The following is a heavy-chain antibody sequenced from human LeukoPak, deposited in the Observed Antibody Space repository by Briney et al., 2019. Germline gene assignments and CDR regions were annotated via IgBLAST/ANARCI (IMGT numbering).Heavy chain of an antibody. V-gene: IGHV4-59*08. J-gene: IGHJ4*02. CDR2: IYYSGST. CDR3: ARHGYSSLYY. D-gene: IGHD5-18*01. Sequence: PSDTLSLTRTVSGGSISSYYWSWIRQPPGKGLEWIGYIYYSGSTNYNPSLKSRVTISVDTSRTQFSLKLSSVTAADTAVYYCARHGYSSLYYWGQGTLVTVSS. CDR1: GGSISSYY.